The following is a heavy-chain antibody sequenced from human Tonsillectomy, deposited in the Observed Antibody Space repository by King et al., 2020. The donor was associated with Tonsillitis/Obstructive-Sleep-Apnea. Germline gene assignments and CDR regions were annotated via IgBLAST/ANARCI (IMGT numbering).Heavy chain of an antibody. CDR1: GFTFSNAW. J-gene: IGHJ4*02. V-gene: IGHV3-15*07. CDR2: IKSKTDGGTT. CDR3: TTSGQFYYDSSGYSNFDY. D-gene: IGHD3-22*01. Sequence: VQLVESGGGLVKPGGSLRLSCAASGFTFSNAWMNWVRQAPGKGLEWVGRIKSKTDGGTTDYAAPVKGRFTISRDDSKNTLYLQMNSLKTEDTAVYYCTTSGQFYYDSSGYSNFDYWGQGTLVTDSS.